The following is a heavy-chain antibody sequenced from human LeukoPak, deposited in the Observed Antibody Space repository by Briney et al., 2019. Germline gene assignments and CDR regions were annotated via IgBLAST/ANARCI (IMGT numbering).Heavy chain of an antibody. CDR3: VKDLSGTYSFDY. Sequence: QPGGSLRLSCAASGFTFSSYTMHWVRQAPGKGLDYVSTIHGDVSRIYYADSVKGRFTISRDDSRNTLYLQMSSLRAEDTAVYYCVKDLSGTYSFDYWGQGTLVTVSS. CDR1: GFTFSSYT. D-gene: IGHD1-26*01. V-gene: IGHV3-64D*06. CDR2: IHGDVSRI. J-gene: IGHJ4*02.